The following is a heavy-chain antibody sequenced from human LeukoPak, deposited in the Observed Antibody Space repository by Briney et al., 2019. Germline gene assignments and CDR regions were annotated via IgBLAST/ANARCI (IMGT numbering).Heavy chain of an antibody. CDR3: ARDQGTYYYDSSGYYRGQAFDI. CDR1: GGTFSSYA. Sequence: GASVKVSCKASGGTFSSYAISWVRQAPGQGLEWMGGIIPIFGTANYAQKFQGRVTITADESTSTAYMELSSLRSEDTAVYYCARDQGTYYYDSSGYYRGQAFDIWDQGTMVTVSS. D-gene: IGHD3-22*01. J-gene: IGHJ3*02. V-gene: IGHV1-69*13. CDR2: IIPIFGTA.